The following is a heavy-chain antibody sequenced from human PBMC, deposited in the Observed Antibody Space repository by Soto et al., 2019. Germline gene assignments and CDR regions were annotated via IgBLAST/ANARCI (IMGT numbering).Heavy chain of an antibody. V-gene: IGHV4-61*01. Sequence: ASETLSLTCTVSGGSVSSGSYYWSWIRQPPGKGLEWIGYIYYSGSTNYNPSLKSRVTISVDTSKNQFSLKLSSVTAADTAVYYCARVVRGSGYYVYYFDYWGQGTLVTVPS. CDR2: IYYSGST. D-gene: IGHD3-22*01. J-gene: IGHJ4*02. CDR1: GGSVSSGSYY. CDR3: ARVVRGSGYYVYYFDY.